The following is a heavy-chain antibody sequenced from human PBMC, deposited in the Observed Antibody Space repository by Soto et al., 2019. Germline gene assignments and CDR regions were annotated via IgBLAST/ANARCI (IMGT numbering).Heavy chain of an antibody. CDR3: ARGPPSWEMIVDFVGEY. CDR1: GYTFSSYG. J-gene: IGHJ4*02. CDR2: ISAYNGNT. D-gene: IGHD1-26*01. Sequence: ASVKVSCKASGYTFSSYGINWVRQAPGQGPEWMGWISAYNGNTRHLQKVQDRLTMTTDTSTYSAQMELRSLTSDDTAVYYCARGPPSWEMIVDFVGEYWGQGTPVTVSS. V-gene: IGHV1-18*04.